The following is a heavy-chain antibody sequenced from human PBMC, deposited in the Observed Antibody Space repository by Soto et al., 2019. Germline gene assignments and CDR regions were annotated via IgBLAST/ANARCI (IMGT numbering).Heavy chain of an antibody. CDR3: ARVWYYYGMDV. Sequence: SETLSLTCAVYGGSFSGYYWSWIRQPPGKGLEWIGEINHSGSTNYNPSLKSRVTISVDTSKNQFSLKLSSVTAADTAVYYCARVWYYYGMDVWGQGTTVTVSS. CDR1: GGSFSGYY. CDR2: INHSGST. V-gene: IGHV4-34*01. J-gene: IGHJ6*02. D-gene: IGHD1-20*01.